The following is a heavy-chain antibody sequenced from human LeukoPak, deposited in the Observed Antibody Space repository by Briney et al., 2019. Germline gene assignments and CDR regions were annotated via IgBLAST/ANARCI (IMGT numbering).Heavy chain of an antibody. J-gene: IGHJ3*02. CDR2: IIPIFGTA. D-gene: IGHD2-21*02. CDR1: GGTFSSYA. Sequence: ASVKVSCKASGGTFSSYAISWVRQAPGQGLEWMGGIIPIFGTANYAQKFQGRVTITADESTSTAYMELSSLRSEDTAVYYCARDGYRGGDCYDAFDIWGQGTMVTVSS. CDR3: ARDGYRGGDCYDAFDI. V-gene: IGHV1-69*01.